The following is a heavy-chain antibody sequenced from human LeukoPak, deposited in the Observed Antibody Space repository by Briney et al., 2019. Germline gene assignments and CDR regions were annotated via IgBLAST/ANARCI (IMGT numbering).Heavy chain of an antibody. V-gene: IGHV3-74*01. CDR2: INSDGSST. Sequence: GGSLRLSCAASGFTFGSYWMHWVRQAPGKGLVWVSRINSDGSSTSYADSVNGRFTISRDNAKNTLYLHMNSLRAYDTAVYYCALCSLRYRSGWYVFDYWGQGTLVTVSS. D-gene: IGHD6-19*01. J-gene: IGHJ4*02. CDR1: GFTFGSYW. CDR3: ALCSLRYRSGWYVFDY.